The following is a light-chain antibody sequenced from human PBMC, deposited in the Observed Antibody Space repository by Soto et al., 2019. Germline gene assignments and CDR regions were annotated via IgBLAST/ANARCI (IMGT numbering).Light chain of an antibody. CDR3: MQALQTPLT. V-gene: IGKV2-28*01. Sequence: DTVMNQSPLSLPVHPGEPASISCRSSQSLLYSNGYNYLDWYLQKPGQPPQLLIYLGSNRASGVPDRFSGSGSGTDFTLKISRVEAEDVGVYYCMQALQTPLTVGGGTKVEIK. CDR2: LGS. CDR1: QSLLYSNGYNY. J-gene: IGKJ4*01.